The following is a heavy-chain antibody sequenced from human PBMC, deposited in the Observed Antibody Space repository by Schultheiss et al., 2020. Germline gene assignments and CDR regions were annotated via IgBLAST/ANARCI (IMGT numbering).Heavy chain of an antibody. D-gene: IGHD6-13*01. Sequence: GGSLRLSCSASGFTFSSYAMHWVRQAPGKGLEYVSAISSNGGSTYYADSVKGRFTISRDNSKNTLYLQMSSLRAEDTAVYYCVNSLGIAAAAEYFQHWGQDTLVTVAS. CDR2: ISSNGGST. V-gene: IGHV3-64D*06. CDR1: GFTFSSYA. J-gene: IGHJ1*01. CDR3: VNSLGIAAAAEYFQH.